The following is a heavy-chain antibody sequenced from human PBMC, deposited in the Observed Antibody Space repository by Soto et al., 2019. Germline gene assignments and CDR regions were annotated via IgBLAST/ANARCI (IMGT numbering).Heavy chain of an antibody. CDR1: GLSFSDHY. Sequence: EVQLVESGGGFVQPGGSLRLSCAASGLSFSDHYMDWVRQAPGRGLEWVGRIRNRANSYATEYAASVEGRYTISREDSKNSLYLQMNSLKIEDTAVYYCASSWFGVSKYVDYWGQGILVTVSS. CDR2: IRNRANSYAT. D-gene: IGHD3-10*01. J-gene: IGHJ4*02. V-gene: IGHV3-72*01. CDR3: ASSWFGVSKYVDY.